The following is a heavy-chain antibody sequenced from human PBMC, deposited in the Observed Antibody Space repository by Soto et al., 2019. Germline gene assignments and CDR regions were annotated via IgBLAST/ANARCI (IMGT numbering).Heavy chain of an antibody. CDR1: GFTFSSYA. CDR2: ISGSGGST. J-gene: IGHJ4*02. V-gene: IGHV3-23*01. Sequence: GSLRLSCAASGFTFSSYAMSWVRQAPGKGLEWVSTISGSGGSTYYADSVKGRFTISRDNSKNTLYLQMNSLRAEDTAVYYCAKDRRAAPDPFDYWGQGSLVTVSS. D-gene: IGHD6-13*01. CDR3: AKDRRAAPDPFDY.